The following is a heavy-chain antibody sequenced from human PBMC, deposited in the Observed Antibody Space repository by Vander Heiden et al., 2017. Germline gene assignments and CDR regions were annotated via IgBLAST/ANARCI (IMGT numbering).Heavy chain of an antibody. CDR2: ISSSSSYI. Sequence: EVQLVESGGGLVKPGGSLRPPCAASGCTFSSYSMNWVRQAPGKGLEWVSSISSSSSYIYYADSVKGRFTISRDNAKNSLYLQMNSLRAEDTAVYYCAIWVEMATINYWGQGTLVTVSS. J-gene: IGHJ4*02. V-gene: IGHV3-21*01. D-gene: IGHD5-12*01. CDR1: GCTFSSYS. CDR3: AIWVEMATINY.